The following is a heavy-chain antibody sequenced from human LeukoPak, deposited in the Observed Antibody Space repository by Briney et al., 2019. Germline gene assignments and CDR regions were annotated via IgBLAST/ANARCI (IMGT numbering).Heavy chain of an antibody. CDR1: GGSISSYY. D-gene: IGHD2-2*01. CDR3: ARGLVPAAMRAFDI. Sequence: SETLSLTCTVSGGSISSYYWSWIRQPPGKGLEWIGYIYYSGSTNYNPSLKSRVTISVDTSKNQFSLKLSSVTAADTAVYYCARGLVPAAMRAFDIWGQGTMVTVSS. CDR2: IYYSGST. V-gene: IGHV4-59*12. J-gene: IGHJ3*02.